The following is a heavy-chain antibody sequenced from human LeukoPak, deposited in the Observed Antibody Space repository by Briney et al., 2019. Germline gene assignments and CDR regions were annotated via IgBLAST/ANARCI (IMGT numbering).Heavy chain of an antibody. V-gene: IGHV3-21*01. J-gene: IGHJ5*02. CDR3: ARDLGSCWYTSSWFDP. CDR2: ISSSSSYI. D-gene: IGHD6-13*01. CDR1: GFTFDDYA. Sequence: PGRSLRLSCAASGFTFDDYAMHWVRQAPGKGLEWVSSISSSSSYIYYADSVKGRFTISRDNAKNSLYLQMNSLRAEDTAVYYCARDLGSCWYTSSWFDPWGQGTLVTVSS.